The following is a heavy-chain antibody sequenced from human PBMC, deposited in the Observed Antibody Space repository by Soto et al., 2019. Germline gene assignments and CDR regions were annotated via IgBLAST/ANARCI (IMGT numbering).Heavy chain of an antibody. D-gene: IGHD2-2*01. J-gene: IGHJ6*02. Sequence: QIQLEQSRPELRKPGASVKVSCKASGYIFSNFGISWVRQAPGQGLEWMGWISGYNDNTNYAQKFQDRLRMTTDISTGTAYMELTTLRSEDTAVYYCAIDASSWFYYFYGMDVWGQGTTVTVSS. V-gene: IGHV1-18*01. CDR1: GYIFSNFG. CDR2: ISGYNDNT. CDR3: AIDASSWFYYFYGMDV.